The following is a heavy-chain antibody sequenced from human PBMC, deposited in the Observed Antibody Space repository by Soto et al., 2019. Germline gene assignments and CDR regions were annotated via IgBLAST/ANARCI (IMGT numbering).Heavy chain of an antibody. CDR3: ARGGDYDSSRYYYYYYYGMDV. CDR1: GGTFSSYT. Sequence: QVQLVQSGAEVKKPGSSVKVSCKASGGTFSSYTISWVRQAPGQGLEWMGRIIPILGIANYAQKFQGRVTITADKSTSTAYMELSSLRSEVTAVYYCARGGDYDSSRYYYYYYYGMDVW. J-gene: IGHJ6*01. D-gene: IGHD3-22*01. CDR2: IIPILGIA. V-gene: IGHV1-69*02.